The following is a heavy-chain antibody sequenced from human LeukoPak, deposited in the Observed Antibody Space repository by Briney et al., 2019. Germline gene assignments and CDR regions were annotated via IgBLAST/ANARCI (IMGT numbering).Heavy chain of an antibody. Sequence: GGSLRLSCAVSGFTFSTYFMHWGRQAPGKGLVWVSRIKSDGITTSYADSVRGRFTISRDNAKNTLYLQMNSLGAEDTAVYYCVRDRDFRIDYWGQGTLVTVSS. CDR2: IKSDGITT. CDR1: GFTFSTYF. D-gene: IGHD3-3*01. J-gene: IGHJ4*02. CDR3: VRDRDFRIDY. V-gene: IGHV3-74*01.